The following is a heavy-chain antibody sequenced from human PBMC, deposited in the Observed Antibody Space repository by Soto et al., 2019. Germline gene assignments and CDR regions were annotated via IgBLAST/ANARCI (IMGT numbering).Heavy chain of an antibody. Sequence: PGGSLRLSCSASGFTFSSYAMHWVRQAPGKGLEYVSAISSNGGSTYYADSVKGRFTISRDNSKNTLYLQMSSLRAEDTAVYYCVKARVFELLYFDYWGRGTLVTVSS. CDR1: GFTFSSYA. V-gene: IGHV3-64D*06. CDR3: VKARVFELLYFDY. J-gene: IGHJ4*02. D-gene: IGHD2-15*01. CDR2: ISSNGGST.